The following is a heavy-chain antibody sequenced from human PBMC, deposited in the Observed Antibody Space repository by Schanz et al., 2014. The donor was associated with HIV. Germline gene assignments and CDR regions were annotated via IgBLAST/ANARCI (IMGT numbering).Heavy chain of an antibody. CDR1: GFTFSDYS. Sequence: EVQLAESGGGLVKPGGSLRLSCAGSGFTFSDYSMTWVRQAPGKGLEWVAFISATGAYIYYADSVKGRFTISRDNAQKSLFLQMNSLRAEDTAVYYCAKSRGDSWPYGMDVWGQGTTVTVSS. CDR2: ISATGAYI. D-gene: IGHD4-17*01. CDR3: AKSRGDSWPYGMDV. V-gene: IGHV3-21*01. J-gene: IGHJ6*02.